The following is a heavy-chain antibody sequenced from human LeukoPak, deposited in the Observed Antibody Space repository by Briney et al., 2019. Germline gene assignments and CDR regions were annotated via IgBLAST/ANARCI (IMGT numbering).Heavy chain of an antibody. CDR3: ARETAYSFDY. CDR2: ISSTSSTI. V-gene: IGHV3-48*02. D-gene: IGHD1-26*01. J-gene: IGHJ4*02. Sequence: GGSLRFSCAASGFTFSSYSMSWVRQAPGKGLEWVSYISSTSSTIYYADSVKGRFTISRDNAKNSLYLQMNSLRDEDTAVYYCARETAYSFDYWGQGTLVTVSS. CDR1: GFTFSSYS.